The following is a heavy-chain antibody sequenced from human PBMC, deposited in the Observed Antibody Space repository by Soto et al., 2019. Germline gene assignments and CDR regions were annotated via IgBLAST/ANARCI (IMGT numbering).Heavy chain of an antibody. V-gene: IGHV3-21*01. CDR3: ARGSLVGAKRYYYGMDV. J-gene: IGHJ6*02. D-gene: IGHD1-26*01. CDR2: ISSSSSYI. Sequence: EVQLVESGGGLVKPGGSLRLSCAASGFTFSSYSMNWVRQAPGKGLEWVSSISSSSSYIYYADSVKGRFTISRDNAKKSLYLQMNSLRAEDTAVYYCARGSLVGAKRYYYGMDVWGQGTTVTVSS. CDR1: GFTFSSYS.